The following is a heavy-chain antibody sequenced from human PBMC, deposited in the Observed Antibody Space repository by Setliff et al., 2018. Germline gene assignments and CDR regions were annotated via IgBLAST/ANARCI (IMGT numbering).Heavy chain of an antibody. CDR1: GFNFSSYA. J-gene: IGHJ6*04. CDR2: ISSRSTYI. CDR3: ACLDWGEKFFNVDA. D-gene: IGHD7-27*01. Sequence: GGSLRLSCAASGFNFSSYAFNWVRQAPGKGLEWVSSISSRSTYIYYADSLKGRFTISRDNAKNSLYLQMNSLRAEDTAVYFCACLDWGEKFFNVDAWGKGTTVTVSS. V-gene: IGHV3-21*01.